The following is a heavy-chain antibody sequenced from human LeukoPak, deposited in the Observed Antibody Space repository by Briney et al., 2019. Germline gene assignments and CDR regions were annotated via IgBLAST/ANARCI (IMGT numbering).Heavy chain of an antibody. Sequence: GRSLRLSCAASGFTFRSYGMHWVRQAPGKGLEWVALISYDGGNKYYADSVKGRFTISRDNSKNTLYLQMNSLRAEDTAVYYCAKDQADSGNYYFDYWGQGTLVTVSS. D-gene: IGHD1-26*01. CDR2: ISYDGGNK. CDR3: AKDQADSGNYYFDY. J-gene: IGHJ4*02. V-gene: IGHV3-30*18. CDR1: GFTFRSYG.